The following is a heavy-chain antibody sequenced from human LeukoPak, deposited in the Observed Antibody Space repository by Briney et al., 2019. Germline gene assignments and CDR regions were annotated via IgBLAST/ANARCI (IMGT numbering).Heavy chain of an antibody. J-gene: IGHJ4*02. V-gene: IGHV3-30-3*01. CDR2: MSNDGSMK. CDR3: STEAVVTVTGFDS. Sequence: GGSLRLPCAASGFTFSTHSMHWVRQAPGKGLDWVAVMSNDGSMKYYADSVKGRFTISRDNSKNTLYLQMNSLRAEDTAVYYCSTEAVVTVTGFDSWGQGTLVTVSS. CDR1: GFTFSTHS. D-gene: IGHD2-15*01.